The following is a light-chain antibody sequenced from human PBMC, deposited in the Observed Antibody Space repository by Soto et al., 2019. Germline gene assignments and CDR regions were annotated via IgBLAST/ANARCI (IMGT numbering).Light chain of an antibody. CDR2: GAS. CDR3: QQYGTSLYT. Sequence: EIVLTQSPCTLSLSPGERATLSCRASQSVSSTYLAWYQQKPGQAPNLLIYGASNRATGIPDRFSGSGSGTDFTLTISRLEPEDFAVYYCQQYGTSLYTFGQGTKLEIK. CDR1: QSVSSTY. J-gene: IGKJ2*01. V-gene: IGKV3-20*01.